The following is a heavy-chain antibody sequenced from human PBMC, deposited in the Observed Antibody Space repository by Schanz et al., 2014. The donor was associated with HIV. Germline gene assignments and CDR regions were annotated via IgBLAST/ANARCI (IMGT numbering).Heavy chain of an antibody. Sequence: EVPLLESGGGLVQPGGSLRLTCAASGFTFRSYAMTWVRQAPGKGLDWVSGITGSGVSTYYADSVKGRFTISRDNSKNTLYLQVKSLRAEDTAVYYCVHDDSDNDGFEMWGQGTMVTVSS. CDR3: VHDDSDNDGFEM. CDR1: GFTFRSYA. D-gene: IGHD3-22*01. CDR2: ITGSGVST. J-gene: IGHJ3*02. V-gene: IGHV3-23*01.